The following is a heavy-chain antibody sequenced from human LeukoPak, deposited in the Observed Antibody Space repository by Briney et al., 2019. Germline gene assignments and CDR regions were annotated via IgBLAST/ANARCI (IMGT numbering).Heavy chain of an antibody. Sequence: SVKVSCKASGGTFGFSGITWVRHGPGQGLEWMGVVFPSLGTTFYAQKFQDRVNITADKSTATAYMEMRALRYADTAIFYCATTTGYYMDVWANGTSVIVS. CDR1: GGTFGFSG. J-gene: IGHJ6*03. CDR3: ATTTGYYMDV. CDR2: VFPSLGTT. V-gene: IGHV1-69*06. D-gene: IGHD4-17*01.